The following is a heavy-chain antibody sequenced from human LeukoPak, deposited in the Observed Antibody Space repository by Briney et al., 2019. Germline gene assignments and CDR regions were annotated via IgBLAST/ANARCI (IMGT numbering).Heavy chain of an antibody. J-gene: IGHJ5*02. Sequence: SETLSLTCTVSGGSISNYYWNWIRQPPGKGLEWIGYIYYTGNTNYNPSLKSRVTISVDTSKNQFSPKLSSVTAADTAVYYCARDRLQLQSWGQGTLVTVSS. D-gene: IGHD1-1*01. CDR1: GGSISNYY. CDR3: ARDRLQLQS. CDR2: IYYTGNT. V-gene: IGHV4-59*01.